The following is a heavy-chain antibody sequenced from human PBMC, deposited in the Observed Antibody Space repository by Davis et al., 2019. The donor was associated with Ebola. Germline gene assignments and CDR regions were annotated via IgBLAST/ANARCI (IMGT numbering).Heavy chain of an antibody. D-gene: IGHD5-18*01. CDR3: ARPMVTPYYYYGMDV. V-gene: IGHV1-69*06. Sequence: SVKVSCKASGGTFNSYAISWVRQAPGQGLEWMGGIIPIFGTANYAQKFQGRVTITADKSTSTAYMELSSLRSEDTAVYYCARPMVTPYYYYGMDVWGQGTTVTVSS. CDR1: GGTFNSYA. CDR2: IIPIFGTA. J-gene: IGHJ6*02.